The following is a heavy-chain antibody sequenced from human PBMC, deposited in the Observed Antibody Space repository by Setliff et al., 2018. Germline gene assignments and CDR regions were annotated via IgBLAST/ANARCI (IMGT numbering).Heavy chain of an antibody. CDR2: IRSKAYGGTT. CDR3: TRSLQNQWLVHFDY. V-gene: IGHV3-49*04. Sequence: PGGSLRLSCTTSGITLGDYAMSWVRQAPGKGLEWVGFIRSKAYGGTTQYAASVKGRFTISGDDSKNIAYLEMNSLKTEDTAVYYCTRSLQNQWLVHFDYWGQGTLVTVSS. CDR1: GITLGDYA. D-gene: IGHD6-19*01. J-gene: IGHJ4*02.